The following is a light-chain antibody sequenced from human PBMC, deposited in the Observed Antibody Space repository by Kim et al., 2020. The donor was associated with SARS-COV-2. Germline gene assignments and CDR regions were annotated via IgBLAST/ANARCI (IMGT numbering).Light chain of an antibody. CDR1: HSVSIS. V-gene: IGKV3-15*01. CDR3: QQYNNWSRGT. CDR2: GAS. Sequence: FAGERAARAGRASHSVSISFAWYQQNPGQAPRLLIYGASTRATDIPAMFSVNGSGTEFTLTISSLQSEYFAVYYCQQYNNWSRGTFGQGTKVDIK. J-gene: IGKJ1*01.